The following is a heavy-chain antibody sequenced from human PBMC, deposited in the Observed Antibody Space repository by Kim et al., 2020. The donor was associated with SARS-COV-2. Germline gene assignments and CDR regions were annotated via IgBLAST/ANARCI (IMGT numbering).Heavy chain of an antibody. D-gene: IGHD6-6*01. J-gene: IGHJ5*02. V-gene: IGHV4-31*03. CDR3: ARGLNAGGYSSSSASSNWFDP. CDR2: IYYSGST. CDR1: GGSISSGGYY. Sequence: SETLSLTCTVSGGSISSGGYYWSWIRQHPGKGLEWIGYIYYSGSTYYNPSLKSRVTISVDTSKNQFSLKLSSVTAADTAVYYCARGLNAGGYSSSSASSNWFDPWGQGTLVTVSS.